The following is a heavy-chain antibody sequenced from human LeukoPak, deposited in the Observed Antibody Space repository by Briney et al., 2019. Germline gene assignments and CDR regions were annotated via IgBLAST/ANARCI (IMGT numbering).Heavy chain of an antibody. V-gene: IGHV3-9*01. D-gene: IGHD6-13*01. J-gene: IGHJ4*02. CDR2: ISWNSGSI. CDR3: ARGGYSSS. Sequence: GGSLRLSCAASGFTFDDYAMHWVRQAPGKGLEWVSGISWNSGSIGYADSVKGRFTISRDNAKNSLYLQMNSLRAEDTAVYYCARGGYSSSWGQGTLVTVSS. CDR1: GFTFDDYA.